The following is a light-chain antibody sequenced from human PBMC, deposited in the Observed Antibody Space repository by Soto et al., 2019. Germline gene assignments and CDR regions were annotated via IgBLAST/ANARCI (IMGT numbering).Light chain of an antibody. V-gene: IGLV2-23*01. CDR2: EGS. CDR3: CSYAGSSTSV. CDR1: SRDVGSYNL. Sequence: QSALTKPASVSGSPGQSITISCTGTSRDVGSYNLVSWYQQHPGKAPKLMIYEGSKRPSGVSNRFSGSKSGNTASLTISGLQAEDEADYYCCSYAGSSTSVFGGGTQLTVL. J-gene: IGLJ7*01.